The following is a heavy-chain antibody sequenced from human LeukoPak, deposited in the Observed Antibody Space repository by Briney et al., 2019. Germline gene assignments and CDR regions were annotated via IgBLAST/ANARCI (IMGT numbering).Heavy chain of an antibody. V-gene: IGHV3-11*01. Sequence: KAGGSLRVSCVGSGFNFSNYYMSWIRQAPGKGLEWISYITPNAVNKYYVDSVKGRFTISRDNAKNSLFLQMNSLRDEDTAVYYCAGSGSPDDYWGQGTLVTVSS. CDR2: ITPNAVNK. J-gene: IGHJ4*02. CDR3: AGSGSPDDY. D-gene: IGHD3-10*01. CDR1: GFNFSNYY.